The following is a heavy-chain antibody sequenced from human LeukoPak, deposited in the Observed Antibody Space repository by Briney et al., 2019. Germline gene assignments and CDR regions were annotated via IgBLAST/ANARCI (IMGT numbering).Heavy chain of an antibody. CDR3: ARERYRDSSPQDFDY. CDR2: INPNSGGT. V-gene: IGHV1-2*02. D-gene: IGHD6-13*01. CDR1: GYTFSYYG. Sequence: GASVKVSCKASGYTFSYYGLNWVRQAPGQGLEWMGWINPNSGGTNYAQKFRGRVTMTRDTSISTAYMELSSLRSEDTAVYYCARERYRDSSPQDFDYWGQGTLVTVSS. J-gene: IGHJ4*02.